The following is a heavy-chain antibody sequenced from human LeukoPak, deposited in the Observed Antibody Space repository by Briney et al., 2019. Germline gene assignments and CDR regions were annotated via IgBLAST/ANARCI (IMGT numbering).Heavy chain of an antibody. Sequence: SVKVSCKASAGTFSSYTISWVRQAPGQGLEWMGRIIPILGIANYAQKFQGRVTITADKSTSTAYMELSSLRSEDTAVYYCARAEAYCSGGSCYTANWFDPWGQGTLVTVSS. CDR2: IIPILGIA. CDR1: AGTFSSYT. J-gene: IGHJ5*02. D-gene: IGHD2-15*01. CDR3: ARAEAYCSGGSCYTANWFDP. V-gene: IGHV1-69*02.